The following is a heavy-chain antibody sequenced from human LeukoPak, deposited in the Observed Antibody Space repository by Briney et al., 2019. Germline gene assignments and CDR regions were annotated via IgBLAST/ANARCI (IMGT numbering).Heavy chain of an antibody. CDR1: GGSISSFY. D-gene: IGHD3-10*01. J-gene: IGHJ6*02. CDR2: IYYSGST. CDR3: ARADYGSGSLYYYGMDV. Sequence: VKPSETLSLTCTVSGGSISSFYWSWIRQPPGKGLEWIGYIYYSGSTSYHPSLKSRVTISVDTSKNQFSLKLTSVTAADTAVYYCARADYGSGSLYYYGMDVWGQGATVAVSS. V-gene: IGHV4-59*01.